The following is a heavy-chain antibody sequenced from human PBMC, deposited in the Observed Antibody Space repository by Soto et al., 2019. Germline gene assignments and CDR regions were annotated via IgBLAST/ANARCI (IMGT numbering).Heavy chain of an antibody. CDR2: IYPGDSDT. D-gene: IGHD3-22*01. CDR1: VYSFTSYW. J-gene: IGHJ5*01. CDR3: ARHAWGYYYDSSGSPVHWFDF. V-gene: IGHV5-51*01. Sequence: PGESLKISCKGSVYSFTSYWIGWVRQMPGKGLEWMGIIYPGDSDTRYSPSFQGQVTISADKSISTAYLQWSSLKASDTAMYYCARHAWGYYYDSSGSPVHWFDFWGQGTLVTVSS.